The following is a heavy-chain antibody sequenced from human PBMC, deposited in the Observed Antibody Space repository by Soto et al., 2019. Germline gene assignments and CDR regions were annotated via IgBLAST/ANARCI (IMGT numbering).Heavy chain of an antibody. CDR3: ARESYGGGDCGGGYFQH. CDR1: GGNFSSYA. CDR2: IIPIFGTA. D-gene: IGHD2-21*02. V-gene: IGHV1-69*13. J-gene: IGHJ1*01. Sequence: PVKVSCKASGGNFSSYAISWVRQAPGQGLEWMGGIIPIFGTANYAQKFQGRVTITADESTSTAYMELSSLRSEDTAVYYCARESYGGGDCGGGYFQHWGQGTLVSV.